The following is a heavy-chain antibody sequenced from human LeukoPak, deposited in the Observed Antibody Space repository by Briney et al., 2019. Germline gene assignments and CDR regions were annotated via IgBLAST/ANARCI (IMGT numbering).Heavy chain of an antibody. CDR1: GFTFSNAW. J-gene: IGHJ3*02. CDR2: IRSKANSYAT. V-gene: IGHV3-73*01. D-gene: IGHD1-26*01. CDR3: TSDDYSGSYYVAFDI. Sequence: GGSLRLSCAASGFTFSNAWMSWVRQAPGKGLEWVGRIRSKANSYATAYAASVKGRFTISRDDSKNTACLQMNSLKTEDTAVYYCTSDDYSGSYYVAFDIWGQGTMVTVSS.